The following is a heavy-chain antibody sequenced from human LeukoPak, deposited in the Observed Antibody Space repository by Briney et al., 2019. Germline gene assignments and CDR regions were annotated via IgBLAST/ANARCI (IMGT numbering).Heavy chain of an antibody. Sequence: SETLSFIGTGSGGSVSRYYWSWIRQSAGNGLKWIGRIYNSGSTTYNPSLKSRVTMSIDTSKNQFSLKLTSVIVADTAVYYCARDSGTTGEVKFDPWGQGTLVTVSS. CDR1: GGSVSRYY. D-gene: IGHD3-10*01. J-gene: IGHJ5*02. CDR3: ARDSGTTGEVKFDP. CDR2: IYNSGST. V-gene: IGHV4-4*07.